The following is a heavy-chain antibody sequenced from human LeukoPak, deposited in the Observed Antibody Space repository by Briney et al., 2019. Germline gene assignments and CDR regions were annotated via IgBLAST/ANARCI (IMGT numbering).Heavy chain of an antibody. Sequence: GGSLRLSCAASEFTFSSYAMHWVRQAPGKGLEWVAVISYDGSNKYYADSVKGRFTISRDNSKNTLYLQMNSLRAEDTAVYYCARTLSASWYDRPNDAFDIWGQGTMVTVSS. V-gene: IGHV3-30-3*01. CDR3: ARTLSASWYDRPNDAFDI. CDR1: EFTFSSYA. J-gene: IGHJ3*02. CDR2: ISYDGSNK. D-gene: IGHD3-22*01.